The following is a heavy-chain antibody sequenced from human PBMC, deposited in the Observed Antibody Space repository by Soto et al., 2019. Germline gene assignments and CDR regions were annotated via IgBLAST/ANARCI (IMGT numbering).Heavy chain of an antibody. V-gene: IGHV3-7*05. CDR1: GFTFRSYW. CDR3: PRDGQLSSPTSGWFDP. J-gene: IGHJ5*02. D-gene: IGHD3-16*02. Sequence: EEQVVESGGGLVQPGGSLRLSCVASGFTFRSYWMSWVRQAPGKGLEWVANIKQDGNERHYMDSVKGRFTISRDNAKTSLDLEMNSLKTEDTAVYYCPRDGQLSSPTSGWFDPWGQGTLVIVSS. CDR2: IKQDGNER.